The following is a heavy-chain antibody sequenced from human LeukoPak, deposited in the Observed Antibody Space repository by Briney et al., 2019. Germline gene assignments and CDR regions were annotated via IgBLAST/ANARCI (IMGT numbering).Heavy chain of an antibody. Sequence: GGSLRLSCAASGFIFSSYEMNWVRQAPGKGLEWVSYLSSSGSTIYYADSVKGRFTISRDNAKNSLYLQMNSLRAEDTAVYYCAILTYCSNTNCYNQDFDYWGQGTLVTVSS. CDR2: LSSSGSTI. V-gene: IGHV3-48*03. CDR1: GFIFSSYE. J-gene: IGHJ4*02. CDR3: AILTYCSNTNCYNQDFDY. D-gene: IGHD2-2*02.